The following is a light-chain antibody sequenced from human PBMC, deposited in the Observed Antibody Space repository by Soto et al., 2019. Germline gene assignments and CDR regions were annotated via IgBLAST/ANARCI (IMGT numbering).Light chain of an antibody. Sequence: EIVLTQSPGTLSLSPGERATLSCRASQSVTSSYLAWYQQKPGQAPRLLINAASSMATGIPDRFSGSGSGTDFTLTITRLEPEDFAVYYCLQHGGPPWTLGQGIEV. J-gene: IGKJ1*01. CDR3: LQHGGPPWT. CDR2: AAS. V-gene: IGKV3-20*01. CDR1: QSVTSSY.